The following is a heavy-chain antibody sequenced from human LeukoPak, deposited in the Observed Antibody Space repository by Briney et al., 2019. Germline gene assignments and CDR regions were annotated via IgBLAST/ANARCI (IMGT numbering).Heavy chain of an antibody. CDR3: AREGNIQADAFDI. CDR2: ISYDGSSI. Sequence: GGSLRLSCAASGFTFTTYGLHWVRRSPGKGLEWVAFISYDGSSIHYADSVKGRFTISRDNSKNTLYLDMGSLRIEDTAVYYCAREGNIQADAFDIWGQGTMVTVSS. V-gene: IGHV3-30*03. J-gene: IGHJ3*02. CDR1: GFTFTTYG. D-gene: IGHD1/OR15-1a*01.